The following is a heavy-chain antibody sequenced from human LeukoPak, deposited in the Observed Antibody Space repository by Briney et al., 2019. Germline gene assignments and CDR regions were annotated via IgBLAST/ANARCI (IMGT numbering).Heavy chain of an antibody. Sequence: GESLKISCKGSGYSFTTYWIGWVRQMPGKGLEWMGIIYPGDSDTRYSPSFQGQVTISADKSISTAYLQWSSLKASDTAMYYCARVPGYSGSSSYFDYWGQGILVTVSS. CDR1: GYSFTTYW. D-gene: IGHD1-26*01. J-gene: IGHJ4*02. CDR3: ARVPGYSGSSSYFDY. V-gene: IGHV5-51*01. CDR2: IYPGDSDT.